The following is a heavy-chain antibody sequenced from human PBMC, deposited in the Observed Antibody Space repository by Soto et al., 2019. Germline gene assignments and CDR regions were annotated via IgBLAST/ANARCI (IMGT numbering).Heavy chain of an antibody. Sequence: GGTLRLSCSASGFPFSSYAMSGVRQAPGKGLEWVSAISGSGGSTYYADSVKGRFTISRDNSKNTLYLQMNSLRAEDTAVYYCAKARGYCSGGSCYRYYFDYWGQGTLVTVSS. V-gene: IGHV3-23*01. CDR3: AKARGYCSGGSCYRYYFDY. J-gene: IGHJ4*02. CDR2: ISGSGGST. D-gene: IGHD2-15*01. CDR1: GFPFSSYA.